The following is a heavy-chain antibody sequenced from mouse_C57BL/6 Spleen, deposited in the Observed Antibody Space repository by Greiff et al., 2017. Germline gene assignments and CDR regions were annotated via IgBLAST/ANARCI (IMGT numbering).Heavy chain of an antibody. CDR3: ARHGGYGNPWFAY. Sequence: EVKLMESGGDLVKPGGSLKLSCAASGFTFSSYGMSWVRQTPDKRLEWVATISSGGSYTYYPDSVKGRFTISRDNAKNTLYLQMSSLKSEDTAMYYCARHGGYGNPWFAYWGQGTLVTVSA. CDR1: GFTFSSYG. D-gene: IGHD2-1*01. CDR2: ISSGGSYT. V-gene: IGHV5-6*01. J-gene: IGHJ3*01.